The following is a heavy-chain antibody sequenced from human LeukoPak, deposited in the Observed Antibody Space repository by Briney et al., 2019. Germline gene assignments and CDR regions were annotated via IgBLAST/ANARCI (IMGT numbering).Heavy chain of an antibody. J-gene: IGHJ4*02. D-gene: IGHD5-18*01. CDR2: VCYTGST. CDR3: AGTVMSGYSYPFGF. CDR1: GGSMTEKY. V-gene: IGHV4-59*01. Sequence: SETLSLTCTVTGGSMTEKYWNWIRQAPGKGPEWLGSVCYTGSTRVTPSLKSRLTVSMDTAQNQFSLTLTSVTPADTAVYFCAGTVMSGYSYPFGFWGPGTQVTVSS.